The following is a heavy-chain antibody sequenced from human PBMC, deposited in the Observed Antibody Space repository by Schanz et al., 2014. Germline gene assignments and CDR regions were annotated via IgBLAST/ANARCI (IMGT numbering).Heavy chain of an antibody. J-gene: IGHJ4*02. Sequence: QVQLQESGPGLVKPSETLSLTCAVSGASVSTYYWSWIRQPAGKGLEWIGRIYTSGSTNYNPSLKSRVTMSVDTSKNQFSLRLSSVTAADTAVYYCARYTGAYFDYWGQGTLVTVSS. CDR3: ARYTGAYFDY. D-gene: IGHD1-26*01. CDR2: IYTSGST. V-gene: IGHV4-4*07. CDR1: GASVSTYY.